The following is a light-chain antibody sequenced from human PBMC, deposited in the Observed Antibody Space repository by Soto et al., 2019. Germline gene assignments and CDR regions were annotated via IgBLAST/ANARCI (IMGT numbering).Light chain of an antibody. CDR1: QDITNY. V-gene: IGKV1-33*01. J-gene: IGKJ3*01. Sequence: IQMTQSPSSLSASIGDRVTITCQASQDITNYLNWYQQRPREATKLLIYDASNLGRGVPSRFTGSESGTNFTFTIFRLQTEDVATYYYQQYDTVPLSFGPGTKVDIE. CDR2: DAS. CDR3: QQYDTVPLS.